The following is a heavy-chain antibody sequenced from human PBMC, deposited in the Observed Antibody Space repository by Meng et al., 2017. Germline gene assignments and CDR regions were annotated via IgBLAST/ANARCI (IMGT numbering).Heavy chain of an antibody. CDR2: IYWDDDK. Sequence: SGPTLVKPTQTLTLTCTFPGFSLSTSGVGVGWIRQPPGKALEWLALIYWDDDKRYSPSLKSRLTITKDTSKNQVVLTMTNMDPVDTATYYCAHSLKIRNYYDSSATFQHWGQGTLVTVSS. V-gene: IGHV2-5*02. CDR3: AHSLKIRNYYDSSATFQH. J-gene: IGHJ1*01. D-gene: IGHD3-22*01. CDR1: GFSLSTSGVG.